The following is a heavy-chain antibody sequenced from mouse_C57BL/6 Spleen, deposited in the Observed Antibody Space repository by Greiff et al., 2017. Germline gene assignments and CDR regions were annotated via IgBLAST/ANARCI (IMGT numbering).Heavy chain of an antibody. CDR3: AREGGYYDYAYYFDY. Sequence: EVNLVESGGGLVKPGGSLKLSCAASGFTFSSYAMSWVRQTPEKRLEWVATISDGGSYTYYPDNVKGRFTISRDNAKNNLYLQMSHLKSEDTAMYYCAREGGYYDYAYYFDYWGQGTTLTVSS. D-gene: IGHD2-4*01. V-gene: IGHV5-4*01. CDR2: ISDGGSYT. CDR1: GFTFSSYA. J-gene: IGHJ2*01.